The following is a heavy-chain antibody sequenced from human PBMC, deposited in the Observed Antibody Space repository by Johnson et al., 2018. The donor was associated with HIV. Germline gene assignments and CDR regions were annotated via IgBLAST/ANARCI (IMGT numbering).Heavy chain of an antibody. D-gene: IGHD1-26*01. Sequence: VQLVESGGGVVQPGRSLRLSCAASGFTFSSYEMNWVRQAPGKGLEWVSYISSTGNTIYYADSVKGRFTISRDNSKNTLYLQMNSLRAEDTAVYYCAKGEELQADYDAFDIWGQGTMVTVSS. CDR3: AKGEELQADYDAFDI. J-gene: IGHJ3*02. V-gene: IGHV3-48*03. CDR1: GFTFSSYE. CDR2: ISSTGNTI.